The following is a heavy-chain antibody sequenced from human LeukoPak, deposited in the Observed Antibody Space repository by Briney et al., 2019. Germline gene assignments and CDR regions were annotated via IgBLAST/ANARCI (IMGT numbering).Heavy chain of an antibody. V-gene: IGHV3-23*01. CDR2: VNAKGDVT. Sequence: GGSLRLSCSASGFAFRNYGMARVRQAPGKGLDFVSAVNAKGDVTFYADSVKGRFTMSRDNSKNTLYLQMNSLRAEDTAVYYCAKEKGDGLPFDYWGQGTLITVPS. D-gene: IGHD5-24*01. CDR3: AKEKGDGLPFDY. J-gene: IGHJ4*02. CDR1: GFAFRNYG.